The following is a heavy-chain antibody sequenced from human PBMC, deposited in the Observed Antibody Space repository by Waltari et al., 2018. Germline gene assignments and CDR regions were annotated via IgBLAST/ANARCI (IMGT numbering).Heavy chain of an antibody. CDR3: AGGSGWLIDY. Sequence: EVELVESGGDLVQPGGSLRLSGAASGFSFRTYWMSWVRQAPGKGLEWMANIKQDGSEKYYVDSVKGRFAISRDNPKNSLYLQMNSLSAEDTAVYYCAGGSGWLIDYWGQGTLVTVSS. D-gene: IGHD6-19*01. CDR1: GFSFRTYW. CDR2: IKQDGSEK. V-gene: IGHV3-7*01. J-gene: IGHJ4*02.